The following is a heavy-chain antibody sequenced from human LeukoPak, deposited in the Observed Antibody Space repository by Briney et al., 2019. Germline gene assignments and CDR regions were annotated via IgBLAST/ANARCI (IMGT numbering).Heavy chain of an antibody. Sequence: GGSLRLSCAASGFTFGNNAKNWVRQAPGKGLEWVSSLSGNSGSTYYADSVKGRFTISRDNSKNTVYLQMNSLRADDTAVYYCATGEGYWGQGILVTVSS. D-gene: IGHD1-26*01. CDR2: LSGNSGST. J-gene: IGHJ4*02. V-gene: IGHV3-23*01. CDR1: GFTFGNNA. CDR3: ATGEGY.